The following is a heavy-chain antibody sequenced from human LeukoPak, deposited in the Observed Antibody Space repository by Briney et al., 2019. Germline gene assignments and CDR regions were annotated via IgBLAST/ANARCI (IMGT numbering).Heavy chain of an antibody. CDR3: ARDGGRYCSSTSCPGPSHWFDP. CDR2: IYYSGST. CDR1: GGSISSSSYY. D-gene: IGHD2-2*01. J-gene: IGHJ5*02. V-gene: IGHV4-39*02. Sequence: SETLSLTCTVSGGSISSSSYYWGWIRQPPGKGLEWIGSIYYSGSTYYNPSLKSRVTISVDTSKNQFSLKLSSVTAADTAVYYCARDGGRYCSSTSCPGPSHWFDPWGQGTLVTVSS.